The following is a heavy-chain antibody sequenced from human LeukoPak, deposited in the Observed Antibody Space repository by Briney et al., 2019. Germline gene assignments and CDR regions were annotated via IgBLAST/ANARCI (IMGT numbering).Heavy chain of an antibody. D-gene: IGHD5-24*01. CDR1: GGSISSGGYS. Sequence: SQTLSLTCAVSGGSISSGGYSWSWIRQPPGKGLEWIGYIYRSGSTYYNPSLKSRVTISVDRSKNQFSLKLSSVTAADTAVYYCARGVEMATILFDYWGQGTLVTVSS. V-gene: IGHV4-30-2*01. J-gene: IGHJ4*02. CDR3: ARGVEMATILFDY. CDR2: IYRSGST.